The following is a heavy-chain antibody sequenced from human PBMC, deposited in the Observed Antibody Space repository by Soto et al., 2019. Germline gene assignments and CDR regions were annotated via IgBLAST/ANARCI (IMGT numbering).Heavy chain of an antibody. D-gene: IGHD6-13*01. V-gene: IGHV3-33*01. CDR1: GFTFSSYG. J-gene: IGHJ4*02. CDR2: IWYDGSNK. Sequence: LRLSCAASGFTFSSYGMHWVRQAPGKGLEWVAVIWYDGSNKYYADSVKGRFTISRDNSKNTLYLQMNSLRAEDTAVYYCAGASIAAAGTLGYWGQGTLVTVSS. CDR3: AGASIAAAGTLGY.